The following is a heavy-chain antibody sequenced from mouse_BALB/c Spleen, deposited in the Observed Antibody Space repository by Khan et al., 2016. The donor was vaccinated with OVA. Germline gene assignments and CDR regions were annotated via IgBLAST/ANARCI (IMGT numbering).Heavy chain of an antibody. D-gene: IGHD3-2*02. J-gene: IGHJ2*01. CDR1: GYIFTSYW. V-gene: IGHV1S132*01. CDR2: IYPGTDNT. Sequence: VQLQESGAELVRPGASVKLSCKTSGYIFTSYWIHWVKQRSGQGLEWIARIYPGTDNTYYNEKFKDKATLTADKSSSTAYMQLTSLKSEDSDVYFCTREEALYHVDHWGQGTTLTVSS. CDR3: TREEALYHVDH.